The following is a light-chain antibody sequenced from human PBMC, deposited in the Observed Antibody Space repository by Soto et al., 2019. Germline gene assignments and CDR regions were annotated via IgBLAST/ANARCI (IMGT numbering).Light chain of an antibody. CDR2: EVV. J-gene: IGLJ2*01. CDR3: TSFAGMNNFVV. Sequence: QSVLTQPPSASGSPGESVIISCTGTKNDIGVYDFVSWYQHHAGKAPRLIIYEVVQRPSGVPDRFSGSKSGNTASLTVSGLQAADEADYYCTSFAGMNNFVVFGGGTKLTVL. CDR1: KNDIGVYDF. V-gene: IGLV2-8*01.